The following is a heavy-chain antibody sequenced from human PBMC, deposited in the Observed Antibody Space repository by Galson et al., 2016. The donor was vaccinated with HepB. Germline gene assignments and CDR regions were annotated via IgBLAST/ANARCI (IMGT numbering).Heavy chain of an antibody. Sequence: SLRLSCAASGFTFSTYHMNWVRQAPGKGLEWVSLIYSGGSTYYADSVKGRFTISRDNSKNTLYLQMNSLRAEDTAVYYCARLYFGSGGAVDYWGQGTLVTVSS. CDR3: ARLYFGSGGAVDY. CDR2: IYSGGST. CDR1: GFTFSTYH. J-gene: IGHJ4*02. D-gene: IGHD3-10*01. V-gene: IGHV3-53*01.